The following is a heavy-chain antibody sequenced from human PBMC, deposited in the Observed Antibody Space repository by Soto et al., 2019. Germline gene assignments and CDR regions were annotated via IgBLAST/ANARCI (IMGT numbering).Heavy chain of an antibody. J-gene: IGHJ3*01. CDR3: ARDANSRYTTVYYDVFDV. Sequence: DVQLMESGGCLVHPGGSLRLSCAASGFTFSNYWMAWVRQTPGKGLQWVANIRKDGTVEHYLDSVEGRFSVSRDNARESLYLQMNSLRIEDTAVYYCARDANSRYTTVYYDVFDVWGQGTMVIVSS. V-gene: IGHV3-7*05. D-gene: IGHD3-16*02. CDR1: GFTFSNYW. CDR2: IRKDGTVE.